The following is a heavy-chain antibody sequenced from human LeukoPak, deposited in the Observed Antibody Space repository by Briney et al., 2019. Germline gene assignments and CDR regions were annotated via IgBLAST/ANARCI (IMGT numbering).Heavy chain of an antibody. Sequence: GGSLRLSCAASGFTFGSYSMNWVRQAPGKGLEWVSFISSSSSFTYYADSVKGRFTISRDNAKNSLYLQMNSLRAEDTAVYYCARESSGPSFDYWGQGTLVTVSS. CDR2: ISSSSSFT. CDR3: ARESSGPSFDY. D-gene: IGHD6-19*01. V-gene: IGHV3-21*01. J-gene: IGHJ4*02. CDR1: GFTFGSYS.